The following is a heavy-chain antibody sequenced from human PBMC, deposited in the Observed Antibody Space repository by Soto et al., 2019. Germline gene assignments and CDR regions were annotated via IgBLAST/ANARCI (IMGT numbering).Heavy chain of an antibody. CDR1: GFTISSNY. CDR3: ARRFGGGWVHGDYLDY. D-gene: IGHD3-10*01. CDR2: IYGGGTT. V-gene: IGHV3-66*01. Sequence: EVQLVESGGGLVQPGESLRLSCADSGFTISSNYISWVRQAPGKGLEWVSLIYGGGTTSYADSVKDRFTISRDTAKNTMYLKMNSLRAEQTAVYYCARRFGGGWVHGDYLDYWRKGNLVTVSS. J-gene: IGHJ4*02.